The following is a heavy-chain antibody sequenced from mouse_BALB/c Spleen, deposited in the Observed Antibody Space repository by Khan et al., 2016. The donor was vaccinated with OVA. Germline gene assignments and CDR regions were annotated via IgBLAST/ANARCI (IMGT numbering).Heavy chain of an antibody. CDR1: GFSLTSYG. CDR3: DRLKDI. Sequence: QVQLKESGPGLVAPSQSLSITCTVSGFSLTSYGVHWVRQPPGKGLEWLGVIWAGGSTNYNSAFMSRLSISKDNSKSQVFLKMNSLQTDDTAMYYCDRLKDIWGQGTTLTVSS. CDR2: IWAGGST. J-gene: IGHJ2*01. V-gene: IGHV2-9*02. D-gene: IGHD1-3*01.